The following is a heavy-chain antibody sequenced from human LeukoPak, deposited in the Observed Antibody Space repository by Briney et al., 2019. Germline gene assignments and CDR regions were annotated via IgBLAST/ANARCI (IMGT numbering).Heavy chain of an antibody. D-gene: IGHD5-18*01. J-gene: IGHJ4*02. CDR2: INPNSGAT. Sequence: ASVKVSCKASGYSFTGYYIHWVRQAPGQGLQWMGWINPNSGATNSAQMFQGRVTMTRDTSINTAYMELSRLKSDDTAVYYCARDGYSYGYSYWGQGTLLTVSS. CDR3: ARDGYSYGYSY. V-gene: IGHV1-2*02. CDR1: GYSFTGYY.